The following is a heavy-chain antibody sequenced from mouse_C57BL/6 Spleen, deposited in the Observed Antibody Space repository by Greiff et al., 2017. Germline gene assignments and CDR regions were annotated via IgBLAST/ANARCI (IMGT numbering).Heavy chain of an antibody. Sequence: EVHLVESGGGLVKPGGSLKLSCAASGFTFSDYGMHWVRQAPEKGLEWVAYISSGSSTIYYADTVKGRFTISRDNAKNTLFLQMTSLRSEDTAMYYCARWGYDDAMDYWGQGTSVTVSS. CDR1: GFTFSDYG. V-gene: IGHV5-17*01. J-gene: IGHJ4*01. CDR2: ISSGSSTI. D-gene: IGHD2-2*01. CDR3: ARWGYDDAMDY.